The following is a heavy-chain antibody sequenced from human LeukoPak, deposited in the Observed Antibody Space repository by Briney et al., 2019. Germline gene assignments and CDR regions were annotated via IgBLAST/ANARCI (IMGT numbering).Heavy chain of an antibody. J-gene: IGHJ5*02. D-gene: IGHD3-10*01. CDR1: GYTFTSYD. V-gene: IGHV1-8*01. Sequence: GASVKVSCKASGYTFTSYDINWVRQATGQGLEWMGWMNPNSGNTGYAQKFQGRVTMTRNTSISTAYMELSSLRSEDTAVYYCARQPARRFGESANWFDPWGQGTLVTVSS. CDR3: ARQPARRFGESANWFDP. CDR2: MNPNSGNT.